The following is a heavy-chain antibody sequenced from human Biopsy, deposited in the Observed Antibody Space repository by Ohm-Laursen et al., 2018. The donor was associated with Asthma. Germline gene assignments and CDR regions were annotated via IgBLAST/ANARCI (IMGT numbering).Heavy chain of an antibody. V-gene: IGHV3-23*01. J-gene: IGHJ4*02. D-gene: IGHD6-13*01. CDR3: AKDRSGTWYGFDY. Sequence: GSLRLSCAASGFTFRAHAISWVRQAPGKGLEWVSTISGNSGITYYADSVKGRFTISRDNSQNTLYLHMDSLSAEDTAVYYCAKDRSGTWYGFDYWGQGTLVTVSS. CDR1: GFTFRAHA. CDR2: ISGNSGIT.